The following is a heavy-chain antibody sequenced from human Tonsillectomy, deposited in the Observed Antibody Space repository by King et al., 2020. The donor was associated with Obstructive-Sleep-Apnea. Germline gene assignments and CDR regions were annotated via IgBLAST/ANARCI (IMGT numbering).Heavy chain of an antibody. Sequence: VQLQESGPGLVKPSQTLSLTCTVSGGSISSGTYFWCWIRQHPGKGLEWFGYISYSGSTHYNPSLKSRITISVDTSKSQFSLKPRAVSAADTAVYYCARDNHLGLAAAHWFDPWGQGTLVTVSS. J-gene: IGHJ5*02. D-gene: IGHD6-13*01. CDR2: ISYSGST. CDR1: GGSISSGTYF. CDR3: ARDNHLGLAAAHWFDP. V-gene: IGHV4-31*03.